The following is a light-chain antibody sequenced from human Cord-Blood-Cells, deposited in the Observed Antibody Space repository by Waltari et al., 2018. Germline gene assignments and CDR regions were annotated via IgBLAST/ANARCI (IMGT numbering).Light chain of an antibody. CDR3: SSYTSSSTLEV. CDR1: SSDVGGYNY. J-gene: IGLJ2*01. CDR2: DVS. Sequence: QSALTQPASVSGSPGQSITISCTGPSSDVGGYNYVSWYQQHPGKAPKLMIYDVSKRPSGVSNRFSGSKSGNTASLTISGLQAEDEADYYCSSYTSSSTLEVFGGGTKLTVL. V-gene: IGLV2-14*01.